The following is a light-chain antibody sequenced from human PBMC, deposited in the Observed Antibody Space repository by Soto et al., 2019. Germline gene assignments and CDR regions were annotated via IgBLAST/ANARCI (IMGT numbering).Light chain of an antibody. CDR2: GAS. CDR3: QQYGGSPYT. CDR1: QSVSSSC. V-gene: IGKV3-20*01. J-gene: IGKJ2*01. Sequence: EIVLTQSPGTLSLSPGERATLSCRASQSVSSSCLAWYQQKPGQAPRLLIYGASSRATGIPDRFSGSGSGTDFTLTISRLEPEDFAVYHCQQYGGSPYTFGQGTKLEIK.